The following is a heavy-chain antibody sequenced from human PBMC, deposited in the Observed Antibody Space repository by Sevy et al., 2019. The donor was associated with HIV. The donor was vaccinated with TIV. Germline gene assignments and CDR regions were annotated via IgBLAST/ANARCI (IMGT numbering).Heavy chain of an antibody. Sequence: SETLSLTCAVSGGSIITGAYSWNWLRQPPGKSLEWIGYISHSGNTYFNPSLQSRVTISIDRPKGKFSLNLTSVTAADTAVYYCAREMFPRHWFDPWGQGVLVTVSS. J-gene: IGHJ5*02. CDR2: ISHSGNT. D-gene: IGHD3-10*02. V-gene: IGHV4-30-2*01. CDR3: AREMFPRHWFDP. CDR1: GGSIITGAYS.